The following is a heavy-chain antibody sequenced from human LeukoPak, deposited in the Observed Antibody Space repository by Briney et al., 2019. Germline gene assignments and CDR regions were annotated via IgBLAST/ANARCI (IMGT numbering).Heavy chain of an antibody. CDR1: GGSFSGYY. Sequence: PSETLSLTCAVYGGSFSGYYWSWIRQPPGKGLEWIGEINHSGSTNYNPSLKSRVTISVDTSKNQFSLKLSSVTAADTVVYYCASILPAYYDFWSGYYTTNDAFDIWGQGTMVTVSS. CDR2: INHSGST. D-gene: IGHD3-3*01. CDR3: ASILPAYYDFWSGYYTTNDAFDI. V-gene: IGHV4-34*01. J-gene: IGHJ3*02.